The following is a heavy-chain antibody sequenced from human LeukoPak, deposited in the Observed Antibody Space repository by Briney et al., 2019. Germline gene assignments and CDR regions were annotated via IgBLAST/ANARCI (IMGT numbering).Heavy chain of an antibody. J-gene: IGHJ4*02. CDR1: GYTFTGYY. D-gene: IGHD3-9*01. CDR3: ARDHYDILTGYYGY. V-gene: IGHV1-2*02. CDR2: INPNSGGT. Sequence: GASVKVSCKASGYTFTGYYMHWVRQAPGQVLEWMGWINPNSGGTNYAQKFQGRVTMTRDTSISTAYMELSRLRSDDTAVYYCARDHYDILTGYYGYWGQGTLVTVSS.